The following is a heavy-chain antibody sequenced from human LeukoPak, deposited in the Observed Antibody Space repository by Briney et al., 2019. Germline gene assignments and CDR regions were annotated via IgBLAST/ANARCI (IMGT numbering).Heavy chain of an antibody. CDR1: VGTFSSYA. V-gene: IGHV1-69*05. Sequence: ASVKVSCKASVGTFSSYAISGLRQPPGQGLEWMGGIIPIFGTANYAQKFQGRVTITTDESTSTAYMELSSLRSEDTAVYYCARAGGYCSTTSCSSFDPWGQGTLVTVSS. CDR2: IIPIFGTA. CDR3: ARAGGYCSTTSCSSFDP. J-gene: IGHJ5*02. D-gene: IGHD2-2*01.